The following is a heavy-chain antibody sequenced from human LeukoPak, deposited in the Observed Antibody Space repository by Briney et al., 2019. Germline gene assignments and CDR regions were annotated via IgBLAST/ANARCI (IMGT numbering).Heavy chain of an antibody. CDR2: ISSNGRTR. CDR1: GFPFSSYE. D-gene: IGHD3-22*01. V-gene: IGHV3-48*03. J-gene: IGHJ4*02. Sequence: GGSLRLSCSTSGFPFSSYEMNRVRQAPGKGLEWVSYISSNGRTRNYADSVKGRFTISRDNAKNSLYLQINSLRAEDTAVYYCARDYYDSSGQFYFASWGQGTLVTVSS. CDR3: ARDYYDSSGQFYFAS.